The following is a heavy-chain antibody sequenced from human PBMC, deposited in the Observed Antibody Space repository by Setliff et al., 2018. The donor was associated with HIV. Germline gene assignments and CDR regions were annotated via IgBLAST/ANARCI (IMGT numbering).Heavy chain of an antibody. D-gene: IGHD3-16*02. V-gene: IGHV4-34*01. CDR2: ISHSGNT. Sequence: PSETLSLTCTVSGGSISSGDSWSWIRQPPGKGLQWIGEISHSGNTSYNPSLSSRVTISLDTSKNQFSLKLTSVTAADTAVYYCARVLFDYVWGTYRLRPVGFDLWGQGTVVTVSS. CDR3: ARVLFDYVWGTYRLRPVGFDL. J-gene: IGHJ3*01. CDR1: GGSISSGDS.